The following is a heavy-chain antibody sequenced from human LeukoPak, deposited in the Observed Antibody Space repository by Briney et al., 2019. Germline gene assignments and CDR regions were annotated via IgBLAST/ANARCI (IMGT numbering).Heavy chain of an antibody. CDR3: ARDSVHCCIFDY. V-gene: IGHV3-21*01. Sequence: NPGGSLRLSCAASGFTFSSYSMNWVRQAPGKGLEWVSSISSSSSYIYYADSVKGRFTISRDNAKNSLYLQMNSLRAEDTAVYYCARDSVHCCIFDYWGQGTLVTVSS. J-gene: IGHJ4*02. CDR1: GFTFSSYS. D-gene: IGHD5/OR15-5a*01. CDR2: ISSSSSYI.